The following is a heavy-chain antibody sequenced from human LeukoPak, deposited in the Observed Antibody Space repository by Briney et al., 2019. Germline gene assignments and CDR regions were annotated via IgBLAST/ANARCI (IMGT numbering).Heavy chain of an antibody. CDR2: INHSGST. J-gene: IGHJ4*02. D-gene: IGHD2-2*03. CDR3: ARTARLDIVVVPAASFDY. CDR1: GGSFSGYY. Sequence: SETLSLTCAVYGGSFSGYYWSWIRQPPGMGLEWIGEINHSGSTNYNPSLKSRVTISVDTSKNQFSLKLSSVTAADTAVYYCARTARLDIVVVPAASFDYWGQGTLVTVSS. V-gene: IGHV4-34*01.